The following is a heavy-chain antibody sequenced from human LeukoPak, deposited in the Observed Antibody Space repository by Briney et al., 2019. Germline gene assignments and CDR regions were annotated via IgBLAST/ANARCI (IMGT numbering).Heavy chain of an antibody. CDR3: ARHCSSTSCYGGAFDI. CDR2: IYYSGST. V-gene: IGHV4-59*08. D-gene: IGHD2-2*01. J-gene: IGHJ3*02. CDR1: GGSISSYY. Sequence: SETLSLTCTVSGGSISSYYWSWIRQPPGKGLEWIGYIYYSGSTNYNPSLKSRVTISVDTPKNQFSLKLSSVTAADTAVYYCARHCSSTSCYGGAFDIWGQGTMVTVSS.